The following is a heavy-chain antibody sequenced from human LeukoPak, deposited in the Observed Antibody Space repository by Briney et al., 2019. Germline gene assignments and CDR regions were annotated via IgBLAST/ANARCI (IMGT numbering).Heavy chain of an antibody. CDR2: MNPNSGNT. CDR3: ARSGDYDFWSGYYTGYYYYGMDV. J-gene: IGHJ6*02. CDR1: GYTFTSYD. V-gene: IGHV1-8*01. D-gene: IGHD3-3*01. Sequence: GASVKVSCEASGYTFTSYDINWVRQATGQGLEWMGWMNPNSGNTGYAQKFQGRVTMTRNTSISTAYMELSSLRSEDTAVYYCARSGDYDFWSGYYTGYYYYGMDVWGQGTTVTVSS.